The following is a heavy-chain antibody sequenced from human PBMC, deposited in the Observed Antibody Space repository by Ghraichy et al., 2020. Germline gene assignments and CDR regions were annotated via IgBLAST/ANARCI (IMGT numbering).Heavy chain of an antibody. V-gene: IGHV1-69*01. D-gene: IGHD3-3*01. Sequence: KVSCKASGGTFSNFDISWVRQAPGQGLEWMGGINPLFGTIYYAQKFQGRVTFSADESTTTVYMELSSLKSEDTAVYYCARDPLHDASGYYFDLWGQGTLVTVSS. CDR3: ARDPLHDASGYYFDL. CDR1: GGTFSNFD. J-gene: IGHJ4*01. CDR2: INPLFGTI.